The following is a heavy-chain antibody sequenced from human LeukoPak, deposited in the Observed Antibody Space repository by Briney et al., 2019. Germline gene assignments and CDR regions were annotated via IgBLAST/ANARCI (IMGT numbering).Heavy chain of an antibody. CDR2: INVGNGNT. CDR1: GYTFTSYG. CDR3: AREAGNIVNDY. V-gene: IGHV1-18*04. D-gene: IGHD5-12*01. J-gene: IGHJ4*02. Sequence: ASVKVSCKASGYTFTSYGISWVRQAPGQGLEWMGWINVGNGNTKYSQKFQGRVTITRDTSASTAYMELSSLRSEDTAVYYCAREAGNIVNDYWGQGTLVTVSS.